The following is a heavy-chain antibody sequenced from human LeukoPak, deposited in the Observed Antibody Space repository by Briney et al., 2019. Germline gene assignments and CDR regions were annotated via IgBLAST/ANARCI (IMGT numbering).Heavy chain of an antibody. CDR3: ARELLGVADY. Sequence: SETVSLTCIVSGYTISSSTYYWAWMRQPPGKGLEWFGSISHTGTTYYKPSLKSQVTISVDASKSQFSLRLNSVTAADTAVYFCARELLGVADYWGQGTLVTVSS. J-gene: IGHJ4*02. CDR1: GYTISSSTYY. CDR2: ISHTGTT. D-gene: IGHD3-3*01. V-gene: IGHV4-39*02.